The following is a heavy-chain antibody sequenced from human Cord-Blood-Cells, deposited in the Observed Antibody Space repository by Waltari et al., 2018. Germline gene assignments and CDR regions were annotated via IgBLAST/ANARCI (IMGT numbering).Heavy chain of an antibody. D-gene: IGHD2-21*01. V-gene: IGHV3-30-3*01. CDR2: KTYDGSNK. CDR1: GFTFSSYA. CDR3: ARGGSDSAFDI. J-gene: IGHJ3*02. Sequence: QVQLVESGGGVVQPGRSLRLSCAASGFTFSSYAMHWVRQAPGKGLEWVAVKTYDGSNKYYTDSGKGRFTISRDNSKNTLYLQMNSLRAEDTAVYYCARGGSDSAFDIWGQGTIVTVSS.